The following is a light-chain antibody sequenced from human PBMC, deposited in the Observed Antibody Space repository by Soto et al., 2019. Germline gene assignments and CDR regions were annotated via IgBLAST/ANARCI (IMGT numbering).Light chain of an antibody. V-gene: IGKV1-6*01. J-gene: IGKJ1*01. CDR1: QGXXXD. Sequence: AIQMTQSPSXLSASVGXRVTITXRASQGXXXDLGWYQQKPGKAPKLLIYAASSLQSGVPSRFSGSGSGTDFTLTISSLQPEDFATYYCLQDYNYPRTFGQGTKVEIK. CDR3: LQDYNYPRT. CDR2: AAS.